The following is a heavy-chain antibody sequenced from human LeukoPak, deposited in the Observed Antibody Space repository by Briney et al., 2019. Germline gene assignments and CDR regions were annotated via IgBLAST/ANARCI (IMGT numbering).Heavy chain of an antibody. D-gene: IGHD1-26*01. Sequence: GGSLRLSCAASGFTFSSYGMHWVRQAPGKGLEWVAVIWYDGSNKYYADSVKGRFTISRDNSKNTLYLQMNSLRAEDTAVHYCASDSGSSLLSGGMDVWGQGTTVTVSS. CDR1: GFTFSSYG. CDR2: IWYDGSNK. CDR3: ASDSGSSLLSGGMDV. V-gene: IGHV3-33*01. J-gene: IGHJ6*02.